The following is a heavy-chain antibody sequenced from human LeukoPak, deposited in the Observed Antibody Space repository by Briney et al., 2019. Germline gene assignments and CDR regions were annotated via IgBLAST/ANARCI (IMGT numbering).Heavy chain of an antibody. V-gene: IGHV5-51*01. D-gene: IGHD2-2*01. J-gene: IGHJ4*01. CDR2: IDFRDSDA. Sequence: GKPLKISCKVAEYTFTNYWIGWVRQMPGKGLEWVGIIDFRDSDARYRPSFQDQVTISADKSTRTAYLQWSSLKASDSAIYYCATTLTNYCSSTRCYADHWGQGTL. CDR1: EYTFTNYW. CDR3: ATTLTNYCSSTRCYADH.